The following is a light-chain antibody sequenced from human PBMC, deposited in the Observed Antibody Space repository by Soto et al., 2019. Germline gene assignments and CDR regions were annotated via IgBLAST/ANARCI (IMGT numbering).Light chain of an antibody. CDR2: GVS. Sequence: ETVLTQSPATLSLSPGEGATLSCRASQTVSRFFAWYQQKPGQAPRLLIYGVSNRATGVPARFSGSGSGTDFTLSISSLEHEDSGVYYCQQRFTWPLTFGGGTKVEIK. V-gene: IGKV3-11*01. CDR3: QQRFTWPLT. CDR1: QTVSRF. J-gene: IGKJ4*01.